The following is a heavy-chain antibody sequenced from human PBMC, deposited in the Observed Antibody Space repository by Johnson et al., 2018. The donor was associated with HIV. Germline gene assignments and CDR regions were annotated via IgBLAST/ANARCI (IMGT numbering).Heavy chain of an antibody. D-gene: IGHD1-26*01. CDR3: ARSYSGSTWDAFDI. J-gene: IGHJ3*02. Sequence: QEQLVESGGGLVQPGGSLRLSCAASGFTVSSYYMSWVRQAPGKGLEWVAVISYDGSNKYYADSVRGRFTISRDNSKNTLYLQMNSLRAEDTAVYYCARSYSGSTWDAFDIWGQGTMVTVSS. CDR2: ISYDGSNK. CDR1: GFTVSSYY. V-gene: IGHV3-30*03.